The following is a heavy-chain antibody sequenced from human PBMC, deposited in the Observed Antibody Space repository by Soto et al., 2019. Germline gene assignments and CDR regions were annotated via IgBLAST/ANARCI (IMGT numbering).Heavy chain of an antibody. J-gene: IGHJ6*02. D-gene: IGHD2-2*01. CDR1: GFTFSSYG. Sequence: GGSLRLSCAASGFTFSSYGMHWVRQAPGKGLEWVAVISYDGSNKYYADSVKGRFTISRDNSKNTLYLQMNSLRAEDTAVYYCAKDQGVYSTNPYGMDVWGQGTTVTVSS. CDR2: ISYDGSNK. V-gene: IGHV3-30*18. CDR3: AKDQGVYSTNPYGMDV.